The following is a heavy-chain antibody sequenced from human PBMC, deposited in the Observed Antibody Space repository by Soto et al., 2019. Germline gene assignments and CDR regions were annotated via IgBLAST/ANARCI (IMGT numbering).Heavy chain of an antibody. CDR1: GYTFSDYY. D-gene: IGHD3-3*01. CDR2: IDTSGTKI. CDR3: ASHYDMWSGYLSPVDY. J-gene: IGHJ4*02. V-gene: IGHV3-11*01. Sequence: QVQLVESGGDLVKPGGSLRLSCAASGYTFSDYYMSWIRQAPAKGLEWISYIDTSGTKIYYADSVKGRFTITRDNAKNSLYMEMNSLRDEDTAVYYCASHYDMWSGYLSPVDYWGQGTLVTVSS.